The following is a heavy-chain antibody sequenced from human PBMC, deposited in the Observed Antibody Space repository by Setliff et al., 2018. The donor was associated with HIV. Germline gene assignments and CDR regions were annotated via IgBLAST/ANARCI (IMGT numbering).Heavy chain of an antibody. CDR3: AKDPCSGGSCYSGQFDY. CDR2: ISGSGANT. CDR1: GFTFSSYW. J-gene: IGHJ4*02. Sequence: GGSLRLSCAASGFTFSSYWMSWVRQAPGKGLEWVSAISGSGANTYYADSVKGRLTISRDNSKNTLYLQMNSLRVEDTAVYYCAKDPCSGGSCYSGQFDYWGQGTLVTVSS. D-gene: IGHD2-15*01. V-gene: IGHV3-23*01.